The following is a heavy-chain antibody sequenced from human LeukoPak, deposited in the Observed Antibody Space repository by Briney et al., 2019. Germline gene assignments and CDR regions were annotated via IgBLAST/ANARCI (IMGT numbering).Heavy chain of an antibody. J-gene: IGHJ4*02. CDR1: GTSFSSYY. D-gene: IGHD4-17*01. V-gene: IGHV4-34*01. CDR3: ARMTTGHDF. Sequence: PSETLSLTCAVSGTSFSSYYWSWIRQPPGKGLEWIGEVNHSGCTNDNPSLKSRVTISVDTSKNQFSLRLRSVTAADTGVYFCARMTTGHDFWGQGTLVTVSS. CDR2: VNHSGCT.